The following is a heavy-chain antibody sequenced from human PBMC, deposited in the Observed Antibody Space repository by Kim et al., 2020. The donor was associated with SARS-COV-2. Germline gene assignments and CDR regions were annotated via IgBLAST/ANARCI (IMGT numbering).Heavy chain of an antibody. CDR3: GGRDSDTDYFDY. CDR2: ITSTDGRT. Sequence: GGSLRLSCAASGFTFSSYVMSWVRQAPGKGLEWVSSITSTDGRTYYADSVKGRFTISRDNSKSTLYLQMNSLRAEDTAIYYCGGRDSDTDYFDYWGQGTLVTVSS. D-gene: IGHD5-18*01. J-gene: IGHJ4*02. CDR1: GFTFSSYV. V-gene: IGHV3-23*01.